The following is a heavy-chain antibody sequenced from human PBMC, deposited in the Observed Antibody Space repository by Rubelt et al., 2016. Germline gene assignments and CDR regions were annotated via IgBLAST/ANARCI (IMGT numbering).Heavy chain of an antibody. J-gene: IGHJ5*02. CDR3: AREEWFQSPPGA. Sequence: EVQLVESGGTLVKPGGSLRLSCAASEFSFSSYWMHWVRQAPGKGLVWVSRINSDGSSTDYADSVKGRFTISRDNAKNTLYLQMNRLRAEDTAVYYCAREEWFQSPPGAWGQGTLVTVSS. CDR2: INSDGSST. D-gene: IGHD3-3*01. V-gene: IGHV3-74*02. CDR1: EFSFSSYW.